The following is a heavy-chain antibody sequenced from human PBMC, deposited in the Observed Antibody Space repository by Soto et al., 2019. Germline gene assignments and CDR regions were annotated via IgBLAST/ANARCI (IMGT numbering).Heavy chain of an antibody. Sequence: GGSLRLSCAASGFAFDNYAMTWVRQAPGKGLEWVSVISSLSGNTYYADSVKGRFTISRDNSRNTVYLQMTNLRVEDTAVYYCAKEEGSTWYPTDYWGQGTLVTVSS. D-gene: IGHD6-13*01. CDR3: AKEEGSTWYPTDY. V-gene: IGHV3-23*01. CDR2: ISSLSGNT. CDR1: GFAFDNYA. J-gene: IGHJ4*02.